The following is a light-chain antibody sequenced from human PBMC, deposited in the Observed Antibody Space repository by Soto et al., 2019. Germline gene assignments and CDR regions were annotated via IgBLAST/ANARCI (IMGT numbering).Light chain of an antibody. J-gene: IGKJ5*01. CDR2: DAS. CDR3: QQRSNWPPIT. Sequence: ETVLTHSPASLSVSPGERASLSCRASQSVKTFLVWYQQRPGQPPRLLIHDASHRAAGIPARFSGSGFGTDFTLTISSLEPEDAAVYYCQQRSNWPPITFGQGTRLEIK. V-gene: IGKV3-11*01. CDR1: QSVKTF.